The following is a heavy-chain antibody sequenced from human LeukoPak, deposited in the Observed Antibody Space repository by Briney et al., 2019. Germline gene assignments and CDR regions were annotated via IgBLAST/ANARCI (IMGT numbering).Heavy chain of an antibody. CDR3: ARDRVRPRSSFGELLVY. J-gene: IGHJ4*02. D-gene: IGHD3-10*01. Sequence: EASVKVSCKASGYTFTSYYMHWVRQAPGQGLEWMGIVNPSGGSTSYAQKFQGRVTMTRDTSTSTVYMELSSLRSEDTAVYYCARDRVRPRSSFGELLVYWGQGTLVTVSS. CDR2: VNPSGGST. V-gene: IGHV1-46*01. CDR1: GYTFTSYY.